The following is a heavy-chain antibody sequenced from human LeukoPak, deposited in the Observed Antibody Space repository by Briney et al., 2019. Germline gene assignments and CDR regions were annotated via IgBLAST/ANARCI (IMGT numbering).Heavy chain of an antibody. CDR1: GDSISTYY. J-gene: IGHJ5*02. CDR3: ARFEVVAGSFWFDP. CDR2: INFSGSP. Sequence: SETLSLTYTVSGDSISTYYWSWIRQPPGKGLEWIGYINFSGSPNYNPSLKSRVTISVDPSKNQFSLNLSSLTAADTALYFCARFEVVAGSFWFDPWGQGTLVTVSS. V-gene: IGHV4-59*01. D-gene: IGHD6-19*01.